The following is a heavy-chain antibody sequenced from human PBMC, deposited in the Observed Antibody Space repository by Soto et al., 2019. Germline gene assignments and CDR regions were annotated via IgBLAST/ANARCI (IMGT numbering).Heavy chain of an antibody. J-gene: IGHJ6*02. CDR2: INPNSGGT. CDR3: ARGYVDTAMVTLYYYYGMDG. Sequence: GASVKVSCKASGYTFTDYYMHWVRQAPGQGLEWMGWINPNSGGTNYAQKFQGWVTMTRDTSISTAYMELSRLRSDDTAVYYCARGYVDTAMVTLYYYYGMDGWGQGTTVTVSS. D-gene: IGHD5-18*01. V-gene: IGHV1-2*04. CDR1: GYTFTDYY.